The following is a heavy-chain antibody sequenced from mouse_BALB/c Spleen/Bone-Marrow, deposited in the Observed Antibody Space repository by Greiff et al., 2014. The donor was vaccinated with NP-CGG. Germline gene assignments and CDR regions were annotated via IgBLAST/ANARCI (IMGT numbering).Heavy chain of an antibody. V-gene: IGHV1-4*01. CDR2: INPSSGYT. CDR1: GYTKPRST. D-gene: IGHD6-1*01. Sequence: VQLQQSGAELARPGASVKMSCKASGYTKPRSTLHWVTTRPGQGLERIGYINPSSGYTNYNQKFKDKATLTADKSSSTAYMQLSSLTSEDSAVYYCARGQAYWGQGTLVTVSA. J-gene: IGHJ3*01. CDR3: ARGQAY.